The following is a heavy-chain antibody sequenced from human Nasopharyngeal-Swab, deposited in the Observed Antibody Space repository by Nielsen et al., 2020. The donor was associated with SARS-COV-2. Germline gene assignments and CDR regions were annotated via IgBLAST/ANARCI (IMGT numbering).Heavy chain of an antibody. CDR2: INSDGSST. Sequence: GESLKISCAASGFTFSRYWMHWVRQAPGKGLVWVSRINSDGSSTRYADSVKGRFTISRDNSKNTLYLQMNSLRAEDTAVYYCAKDRTPGIVGGRGFDYWGQGTLVTVSS. J-gene: IGHJ4*02. CDR1: GFTFSRYW. D-gene: IGHD1-26*01. V-gene: IGHV3-74*01. CDR3: AKDRTPGIVGGRGFDY.